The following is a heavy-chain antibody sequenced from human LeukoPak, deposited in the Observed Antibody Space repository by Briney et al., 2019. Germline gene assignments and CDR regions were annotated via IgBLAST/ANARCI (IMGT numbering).Heavy chain of an antibody. D-gene: IGHD3-22*01. V-gene: IGHV3-23*01. Sequence: GGSLRLSCAASGFTFSSYGMSWVRQAPGKGLEWVSAISGSGGSTYYADSVKGRFTISRDNSKSTLYLQMNSLRAEDTAVYYCAKVNTMIVVVTPYYFDYWGQGTLVTVSS. CDR1: GFTFSSYG. CDR2: ISGSGGST. CDR3: AKVNTMIVVVTPYYFDY. J-gene: IGHJ4*02.